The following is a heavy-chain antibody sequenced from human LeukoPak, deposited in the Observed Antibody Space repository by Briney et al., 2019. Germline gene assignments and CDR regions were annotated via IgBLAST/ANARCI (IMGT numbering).Heavy chain of an antibody. Sequence: GGSLRLSCAASAFTFSSYAMSWVRQAPGKGLEWVSAISGSGGSTYYADSVKGRFTISRDNSKNTLYLQMNSLRAEDTAVYYCARGGEGRSSTSPYYFDYWGQGTLVTVSS. D-gene: IGHD2-2*01. CDR3: ARGGEGRSSTSPYYFDY. CDR2: ISGSGGST. J-gene: IGHJ4*02. CDR1: AFTFSSYA. V-gene: IGHV3-23*01.